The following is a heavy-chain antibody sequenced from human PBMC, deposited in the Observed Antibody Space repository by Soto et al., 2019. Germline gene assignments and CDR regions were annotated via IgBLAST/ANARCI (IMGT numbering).Heavy chain of an antibody. CDR1: GFTFSSYG. CDR2: ISYDGSNK. J-gene: IGHJ1*01. V-gene: IGHV3-30*18. D-gene: IGHD3-22*01. CDR3: AKEEGGSSGNKEYFHH. Sequence: GGSLRLSCAASGFTFSSYGMHWVRQAPGKGLEWVAVISYDGSNKYYADSVKGRFTISRDNSKNTLYLQINSLRAEDTAVYYCAKEEGGSSGNKEYFHHWGQGTLVPVAS.